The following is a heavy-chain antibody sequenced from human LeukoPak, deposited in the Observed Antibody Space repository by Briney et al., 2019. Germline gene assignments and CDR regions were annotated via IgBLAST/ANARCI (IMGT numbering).Heavy chain of an antibody. CDR3: AREAQQWLALDY. V-gene: IGHV1-18*04. Sequence: SVKVSCKASGYTFTGYYMHWVRQAPGQGLEWMGWINPNSGNTNYAQKLQGRVTMTTDTSTGTAYMELRSLRSDDTAVYYCAREAQQWLALDYWGQGTLVTVSS. CDR1: GYTFTGYY. CDR2: INPNSGNT. J-gene: IGHJ4*02. D-gene: IGHD6-19*01.